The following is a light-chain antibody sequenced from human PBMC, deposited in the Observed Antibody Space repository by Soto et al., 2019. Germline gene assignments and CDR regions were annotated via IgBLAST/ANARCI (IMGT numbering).Light chain of an antibody. CDR3: QQYNNWPPWT. Sequence: EIVMTQSPATLSVSPGERATLSCRASQSIGSNLAWYQQKPGQAPRLLIYAASIRATDFPARFSGSGSGTEFTVTISGLQSDDFAVYFCQQYNNWPPWTFDHGTKVEIK. J-gene: IGKJ1*01. V-gene: IGKV3-15*01. CDR2: AAS. CDR1: QSIGSN.